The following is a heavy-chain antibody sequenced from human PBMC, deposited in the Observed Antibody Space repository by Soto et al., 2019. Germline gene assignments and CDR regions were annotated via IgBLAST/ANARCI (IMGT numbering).Heavy chain of an antibody. V-gene: IGHV3-48*02. Sequence: PGGPLRLSFAGSGLTCSRYSMKWVRQAPGKGLEWVSYISSSSSTIYYADSVKGRFTISRDNAKNSLYLQMNSLRDEDTAVYYCARDGVEDIVAVPAAMGFYYYYGMDVWGQGTTVT. J-gene: IGHJ6*02. CDR1: GLTCSRYS. D-gene: IGHD2-2*01. CDR2: ISSSSSTI. CDR3: ARDGVEDIVAVPAAMGFYYYYGMDV.